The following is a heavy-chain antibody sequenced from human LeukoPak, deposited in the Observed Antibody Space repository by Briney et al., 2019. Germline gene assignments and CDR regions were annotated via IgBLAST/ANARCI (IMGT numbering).Heavy chain of an antibody. CDR3: AKGGSYPFDY. Sequence: PGRSLRLSCAASGFTFNRYGMHWVRQAPGKGLEWVAVISFDGKVSYYADSVKGRFTISRDNAKNSLYLQMNSLRAEDTALYYCAKGGSYPFDYWGQGTLVTVSS. CDR2: ISFDGKVS. J-gene: IGHJ4*02. CDR1: GFTFNRYG. V-gene: IGHV3-30*18. D-gene: IGHD1-26*01.